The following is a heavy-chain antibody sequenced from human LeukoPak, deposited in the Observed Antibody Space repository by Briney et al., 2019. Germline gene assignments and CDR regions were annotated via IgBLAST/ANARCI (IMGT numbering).Heavy chain of an antibody. D-gene: IGHD4-23*01. CDR3: ARLKTLDYYYYMDV. Sequence: SGTLSLTCAVSGDSISNSNWWSWVRQPPGKGLEWTGEIYHSGSTNYNPSLKSRVTISVDKSKNQFSLKLSSVTAADTAVYYCARLKTLDYYYYMDVWGKGTTVTVSS. V-gene: IGHV4-4*02. CDR2: IYHSGST. CDR1: GDSISNSNW. J-gene: IGHJ6*03.